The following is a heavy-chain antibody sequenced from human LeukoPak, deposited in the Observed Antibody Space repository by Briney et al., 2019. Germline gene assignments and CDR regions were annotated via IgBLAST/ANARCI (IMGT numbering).Heavy chain of an antibody. CDR1: GYSISSGYY. J-gene: IGHJ4*02. D-gene: IGHD1-1*01. V-gene: IGHV3-9*03. CDR2: INWNSGNI. Sequence: LSLTCTVSGYSISSGYYWGWIRQPPGKGLEWVSAINWNSGNIAYADSVKGRFTISRDNAKNSLYLQMHSLRAEDMALYYCAKGSSAWNEVFHFDYWGQGTLVTVSS. CDR3: AKGSSAWNEVFHFDY.